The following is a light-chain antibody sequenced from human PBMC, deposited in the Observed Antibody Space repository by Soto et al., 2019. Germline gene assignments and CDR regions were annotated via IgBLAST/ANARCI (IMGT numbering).Light chain of an antibody. CDR3: ATWDASLSEVV. J-gene: IGLJ3*02. CDR1: SSNIGNNI. Sequence: QSVLTQPPSVSAAPGQKVTISCSGSSSNIGNNIVSWYQQQLPGTAPKLLIYGNDRRPPGITDRFSGSKSGTSATLGITGLQTGDEADYYCATWDASLSEVVFGGGTELTVL. CDR2: GND. V-gene: IGLV1-51*01.